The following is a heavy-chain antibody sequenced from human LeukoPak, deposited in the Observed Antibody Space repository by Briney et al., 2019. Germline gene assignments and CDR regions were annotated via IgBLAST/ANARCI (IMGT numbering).Heavy chain of an antibody. D-gene: IGHD3-3*01. CDR3: ARDRAWNYFDY. CDR2: ISNDGSRK. J-gene: IGHJ4*02. CDR1: GFTFSRHG. V-gene: IGHV3-30*03. Sequence: GGSLRLSCAPSGFTFSRHGMHWVRQAPGKGLEWVAIISNDGSRKYYAHSVEGRFTISRDNSKNTLYLQMDSLRAEDTAVYYCARDRAWNYFDYWGQGTLITVSS.